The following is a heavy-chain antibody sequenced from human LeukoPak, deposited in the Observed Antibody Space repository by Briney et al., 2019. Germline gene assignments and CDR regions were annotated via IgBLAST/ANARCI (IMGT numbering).Heavy chain of an antibody. CDR3: ARDTAPPLWFGELFPKTFGFDY. V-gene: IGHV1-2*02. CDR2: INPNSGGT. J-gene: IGHJ4*02. CDR1: GYTFTGYY. Sequence: ASVKVSCKASGYTFTGYYMHWVRQAPGQGLEWMGWINPNSGGTNYAQKFQGRVTMTTDTSTSTAYMELRSLRSDDTAVYYCARDTAPPLWFGELFPKTFGFDYWGQGTLVTVSS. D-gene: IGHD3-10*01.